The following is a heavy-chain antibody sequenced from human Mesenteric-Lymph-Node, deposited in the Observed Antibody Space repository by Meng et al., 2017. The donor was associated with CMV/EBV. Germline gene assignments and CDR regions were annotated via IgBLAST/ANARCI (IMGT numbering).Heavy chain of an antibody. CDR1: GFSINSISYY. CDR2: IHYTGST. D-gene: IGHD2-15*01. Sequence: SETLSLTCSVSGFSINSISYYWGWIRQPPGKGLEWLGSIHYTGSTYYNPSLKSRVTISVDTSKNQFSLKLSSVTAADTAVYYCARHPPGVAKYYFDYWGQGTLVTVSS. J-gene: IGHJ4*02. CDR3: ARHPPGVAKYYFDY. V-gene: IGHV4-39*01.